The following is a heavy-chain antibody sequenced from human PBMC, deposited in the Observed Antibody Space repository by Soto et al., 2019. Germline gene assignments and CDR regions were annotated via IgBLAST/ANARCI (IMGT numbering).Heavy chain of an antibody. CDR1: GYSVTSYY. CDR2: INPSGGSR. Sequence: ASVKVSCKASGYSVTSYYMHWVRQAPGQGLEWMGIINPSGGSRSNTQKVQGRVTMTRDTSTSTVYMELSSLRSEDTAMYYCARGTNWNVDFDYWGKGTLVTVSS. V-gene: IGHV1-46*03. J-gene: IGHJ4*02. D-gene: IGHD1-1*01. CDR3: ARGTNWNVDFDY.